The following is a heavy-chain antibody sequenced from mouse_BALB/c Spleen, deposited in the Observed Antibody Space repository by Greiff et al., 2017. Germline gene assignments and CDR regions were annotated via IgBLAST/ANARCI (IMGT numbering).Heavy chain of an antibody. CDR2: ISSGGSYT. CDR3: ARAMFTTGAWFAY. D-gene: IGHD2-2*01. Sequence: EVKLMESGGGLVKPGGSLKLSCAASGFTFSSYAMSWVRQSPEKRLEWVAEISSGGSYTYYPDTVTGRFTISRDNAKNTLYLEMSSLRSEDTAMYYCARAMFTTGAWFAYWGQGTLVTVSA. J-gene: IGHJ3*01. V-gene: IGHV5-9-4*01. CDR1: GFTFSSYA.